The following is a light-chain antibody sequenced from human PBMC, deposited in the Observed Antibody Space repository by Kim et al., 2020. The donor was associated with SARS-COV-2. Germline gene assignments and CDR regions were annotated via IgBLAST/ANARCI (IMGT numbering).Light chain of an antibody. J-gene: IGLJ3*02. CDR1: RLRSYY. V-gene: IGLV3-19*01. Sequence: ASGQTVRITCQGDRLRSYYASWYQQKPGQAPVLVIYGKNNRPSGIPDRFSGSSSGNTASLTITGAQAEDEADYYCNSRDSSGNHLVFGGGTQLTVL. CDR3: NSRDSSGNHLV. CDR2: GKN.